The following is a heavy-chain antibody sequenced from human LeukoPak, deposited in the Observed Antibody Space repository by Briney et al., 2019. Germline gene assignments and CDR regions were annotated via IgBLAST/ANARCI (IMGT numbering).Heavy chain of an antibody. D-gene: IGHD6-13*01. CDR3: ARDLGYSSDY. CDR1: GFIVSSNY. V-gene: IGHV3-66*01. J-gene: IGHJ4*02. CDR2: IYNGGIT. Sequence: GGSLRLSCAASGFIVSSNYMSWVRQAPGKRLEWVSVIYNGGITYADSVKGRFTISRDSSENTVYLQMNSLRAEDTAVYYCARDLGYSSDYWGQGTLVTVSS.